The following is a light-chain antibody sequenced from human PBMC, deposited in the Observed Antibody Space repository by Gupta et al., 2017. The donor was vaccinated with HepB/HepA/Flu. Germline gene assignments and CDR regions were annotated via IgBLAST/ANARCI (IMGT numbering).Light chain of an antibody. CDR1: SSDVGGYNY. CDR2: EVS. CDR3: SADAGSNNLV. V-gene: IGLV2-8*01. J-gene: IGLJ2*01. Sequence: SALTQPPSASGSPGQSVTISCTGTSSDVGGYNYVSWYQQHPGKAPKLMIYEVSKRPAGVPDRFSGSKSGNTASLTVSGLQAEDEADYYCSADAGSNNLVFGGGTKLTVL.